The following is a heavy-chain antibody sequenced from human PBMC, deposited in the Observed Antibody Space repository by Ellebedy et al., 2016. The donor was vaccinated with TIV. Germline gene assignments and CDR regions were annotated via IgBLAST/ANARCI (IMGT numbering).Heavy chain of an antibody. V-gene: IGHV1-2*02. CDR1: GYTFNAFH. Sequence: ALVKVSCKTSGYTFNAFHIHWVRQAPGQGLEWMGWVYPNTGGTNYAKKFQGRVTMTRDTSTTTVYMEMSSLRSDDTAVYYCAAFPYISSSSAFWGQGSLVTVSS. D-gene: IGHD6-6*01. CDR3: AAFPYISSSSAF. J-gene: IGHJ4*02. CDR2: VYPNTGGT.